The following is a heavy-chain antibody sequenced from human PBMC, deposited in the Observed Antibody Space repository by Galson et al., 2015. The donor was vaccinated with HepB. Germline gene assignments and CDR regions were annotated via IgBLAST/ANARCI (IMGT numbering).Heavy chain of an antibody. CDR2: IHYNGGT. D-gene: IGHD3-10*01. Sequence: SLRLSCAASGFSLRNYVMHWVRQVPGKGLEWVSYIHYNGGTSYAGSVRGRFAISRDDSKNTIYLQMNSLRVEDTALYYCAKEELSPFDNWGQGTLVTVSS. CDR3: AKEELSPFDN. CDR1: GFSLRNYV. V-gene: IGHV3-30*02. J-gene: IGHJ4*02.